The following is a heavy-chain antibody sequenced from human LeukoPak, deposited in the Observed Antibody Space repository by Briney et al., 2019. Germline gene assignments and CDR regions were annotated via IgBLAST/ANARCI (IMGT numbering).Heavy chain of an antibody. D-gene: IGHD3-3*01. CDR1: GFTFSSYW. V-gene: IGHV3-7*04. CDR2: IKQDGSDK. J-gene: IGHJ3*02. CDR3: ARIRKTLTMCDAFDI. Sequence: GGSLRLSCAASGFTFSSYWMSWVRQAPGKGLEWVAHIKQDGSDKYYVDSVKGRFTISRDNAKNSLYLQMNRLRAEDTAVYYCARIRKTLTMCDAFDIWGQGKMVTVSS.